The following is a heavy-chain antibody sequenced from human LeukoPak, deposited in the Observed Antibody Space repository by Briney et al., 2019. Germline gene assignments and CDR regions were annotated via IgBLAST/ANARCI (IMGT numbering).Heavy chain of an antibody. V-gene: IGHV3-23*01. D-gene: IGHD6-19*01. Sequence: GGSLRLSCAASGFTFSSYAMSWVRQAPGKGLEWVSGITGGGVSTYSADSVKGRFTISRDSSKNTLSLQMNSLRADDTAVYYCAKAIVVAGKSLYYYGMDVWGQGTTVTVSS. CDR1: GFTFSSYA. CDR3: AKAIVVAGKSLYYYGMDV. CDR2: ITGGGVST. J-gene: IGHJ6*02.